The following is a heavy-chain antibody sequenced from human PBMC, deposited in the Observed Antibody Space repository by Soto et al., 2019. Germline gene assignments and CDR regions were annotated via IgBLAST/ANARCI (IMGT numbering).Heavy chain of an antibody. J-gene: IGHJ4*02. D-gene: IGHD5-12*01. CDR1: GFTFSSYW. CDR2: IKQDGSEK. V-gene: IGHV3-7*01. Sequence: GGSLRLSCAASGFTFSSYWMSWVRQAPGKGLEWVANIKQDGSEKYYVDSVKGRFTIPRDNAKNSLYLQMNSLRAEDTAVYYCAKDLRSSSEWLRLGSAFDYWGQGTLVTVSS. CDR3: AKDLRSSSEWLRLGSAFDY.